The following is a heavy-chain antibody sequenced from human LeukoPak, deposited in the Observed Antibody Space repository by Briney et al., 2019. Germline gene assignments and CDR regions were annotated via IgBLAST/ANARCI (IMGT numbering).Heavy chain of an antibody. CDR2: MNPNSGNT. CDR3: ARDGNVDDYGDQRPYDWFDP. J-gene: IGHJ5*02. CDR1: GYTFTSYD. V-gene: IGHV1-8*03. D-gene: IGHD4-17*01. Sequence: ASVKVSCKASGYTFTSYDINWVRQATGQGLEWMGWMNPNSGNTGYAQKFQGRVTITRNTSISTAYMELSSLRSEDTAVYYCARDGNVDDYGDQRPYDWFDPWGQGTLVTVSS.